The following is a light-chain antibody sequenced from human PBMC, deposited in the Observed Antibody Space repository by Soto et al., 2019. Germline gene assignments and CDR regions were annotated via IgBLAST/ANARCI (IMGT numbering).Light chain of an antibody. CDR3: QQSYSTPIT. V-gene: IGKV1-39*01. J-gene: IGKJ5*01. Sequence: EIQMTQSPSSLSASVGDRVTITCRASQSISSYLNWYQQKPGKAPKLLIYAASSLQSGVPSRFSGSGSGTDFTLTISSLQPEDFATYYCQQSYSTPITFGQGTRPEVK. CDR1: QSISSY. CDR2: AAS.